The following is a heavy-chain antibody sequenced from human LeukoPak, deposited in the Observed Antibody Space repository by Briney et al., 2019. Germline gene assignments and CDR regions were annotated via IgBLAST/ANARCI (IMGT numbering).Heavy chain of an antibody. Sequence: SETQSLTCTVSGGSISSGGYYWSWIRQHPGKGLEWIGYIYYSGSTNYNPSLKSRVTISVDTSKNQFSLKLSSVTAADTAVYYCARSQRQDTAMDDAFDIWGQGTMVTVSS. CDR2: IYYSGST. CDR1: GGSISSGGYY. J-gene: IGHJ3*02. V-gene: IGHV4-61*08. D-gene: IGHD5-18*01. CDR3: ARSQRQDTAMDDAFDI.